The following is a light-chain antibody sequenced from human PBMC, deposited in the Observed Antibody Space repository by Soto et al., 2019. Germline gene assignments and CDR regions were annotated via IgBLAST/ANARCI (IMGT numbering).Light chain of an antibody. V-gene: IGLV2-14*01. J-gene: IGLJ3*02. CDR3: SSYTTTTTGV. CDR2: EVS. CDR1: SSDVGAHQY. Sequence: QSALTQPASVSGSPGQSITISCTGTSSDVGAHQYVSWYQQYPGKAPKLIIYEVSNRPSGVSYRFSGSKSGNTASLTISGLQAEDEADYYCSSYTTTTTGVFGGGTKLTVL.